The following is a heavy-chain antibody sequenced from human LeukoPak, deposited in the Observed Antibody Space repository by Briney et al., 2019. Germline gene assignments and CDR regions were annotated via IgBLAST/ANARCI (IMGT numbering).Heavy chain of an antibody. V-gene: IGHV3-64*01. D-gene: IGHD3-3*01. J-gene: IGHJ6*03. CDR2: FSSNGGST. Sequence: TGGSLSLSCAASGFTFSNYAMHWVRQAPGRGLEYVSAFSSNGGSTYYANSVKGRFTISRDNSKNTLYLQMGSLRPEDMGVYYCARSMAYYDFWSGYSHYYYMDVWGKGTTVTVSS. CDR1: GFTFSNYA. CDR3: ARSMAYYDFWSGYSHYYYMDV.